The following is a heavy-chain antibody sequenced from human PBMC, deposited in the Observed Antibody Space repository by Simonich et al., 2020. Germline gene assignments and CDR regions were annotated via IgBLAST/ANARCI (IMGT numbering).Heavy chain of an antibody. V-gene: IGHV1-2*02. CDR3: ARVRFEAFDI. J-gene: IGHJ3*02. CDR2: DNPNSGGT. Sequence: QVQLVQSGAEVKKPGASVKVSCKASGYTFTGYYMHWVRQAPGQGLEWRGGDNPNSGGTNYAQTFQGRVTMTRDTSISTAYMELSRLRSDDTAVYYCARVRFEAFDIWGQGTMVTVSS. CDR1: GYTFTGYY.